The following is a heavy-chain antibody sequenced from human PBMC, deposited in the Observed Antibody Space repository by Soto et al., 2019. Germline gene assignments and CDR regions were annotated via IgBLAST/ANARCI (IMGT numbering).Heavy chain of an antibody. Sequence: ASVKVSCKASGYTFTSYDINWVRQATGQGLEWMGWMNPNSGNTGYAQKFQGRVTMTRNTSISTAYMELSSLRSEYTAVYYCARANPSITGTTWVDYWGQGTLVTVSS. CDR1: GYTFTSYD. J-gene: IGHJ4*02. D-gene: IGHD1-7*01. V-gene: IGHV1-8*01. CDR3: ARANPSITGTTWVDY. CDR2: MNPNSGNT.